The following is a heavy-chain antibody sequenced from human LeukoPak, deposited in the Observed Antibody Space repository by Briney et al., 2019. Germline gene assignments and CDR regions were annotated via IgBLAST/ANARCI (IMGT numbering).Heavy chain of an antibody. CDR3: ARHLDYGDHQGAFDI. Sequence: SETLSLTCTVSGGSISSYSWSWIRQPPGKGLEWIGYIYSSGRTNHNPSLKSRVTISVSTSRNQFSLKLSSVTAADTAVYYCARHLDYGDHQGAFDIWGQGTMVTVSS. CDR1: GGSISSYS. D-gene: IGHD4-17*01. V-gene: IGHV4-59*08. J-gene: IGHJ3*02. CDR2: IYSSGRT.